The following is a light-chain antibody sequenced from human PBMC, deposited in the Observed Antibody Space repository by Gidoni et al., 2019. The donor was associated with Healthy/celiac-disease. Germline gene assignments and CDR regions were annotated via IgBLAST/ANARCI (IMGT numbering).Light chain of an antibody. J-gene: IGKJ2*01. CDR2: KAS. Sequence: DIQTTQSLSTLSASVGDRVTITCRASQSTSSWLAWYQQKPGKAPKLLIYKASSLESGVPSWFSGSGSVTEFTLPISSLQPDDFATYYCQQYNKKYTFGQGTKLEIK. V-gene: IGKV1-5*03. CDR3: QQYNKKYT. CDR1: QSTSSW.